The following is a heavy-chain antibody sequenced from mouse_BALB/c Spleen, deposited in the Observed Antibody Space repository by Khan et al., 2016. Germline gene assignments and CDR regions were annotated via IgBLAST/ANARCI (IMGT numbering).Heavy chain of an antibody. CDR2: IRNKANGYTT. CDR3: ASDFDV. V-gene: IGHV7-3*02. J-gene: IGHJ1*01. Sequence: EVELVESGGGLVQPGGSLRLSCATSGFTFTDYYMSWVRQPPGKALEWLGFIRNKANGYTTEYSASVRGRFTISRDNSQSILYLQMNTQRAEDSATYYCASDFDVWGAGTTVTVSS. CDR1: GFTFTDYY.